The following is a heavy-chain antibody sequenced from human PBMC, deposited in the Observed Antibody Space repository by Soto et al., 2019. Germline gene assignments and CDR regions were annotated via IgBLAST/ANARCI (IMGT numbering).Heavy chain of an antibody. CDR2: IISSGGST. CDR3: AKDRTEYAY. D-gene: IGHD2-2*01. J-gene: IGHJ4*02. CDR1: GFTFSSYA. V-gene: IGHV3-23*01. Sequence: GGSLRLSCATSGFTFSSYAMSWVRQAPGKGMEWVSGIISSGGSTYYADSVKGRFTISRDNSKNTLSLQMNSLRVEDTAVYYCAKDRTEYAYWGQGTLVTAPQ.